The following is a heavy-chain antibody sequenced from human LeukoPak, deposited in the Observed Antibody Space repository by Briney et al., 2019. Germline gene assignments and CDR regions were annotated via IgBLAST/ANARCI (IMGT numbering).Heavy chain of an antibody. CDR3: ARDYGGSSPVDY. CDR2: ISSSGSTI. CDR1: GFTFSSYE. Sequence: GGSLRLSCAAPGFTFSSYEMHWVRQAPGKGLEWVSYISSSGSTIYYADSVKGRFTISRDNAKNSLYLQMNSLRAEDTAVYYCARDYGGSSPVDYWGQGTLVTVSS. D-gene: IGHD4-23*01. V-gene: IGHV3-48*03. J-gene: IGHJ4*02.